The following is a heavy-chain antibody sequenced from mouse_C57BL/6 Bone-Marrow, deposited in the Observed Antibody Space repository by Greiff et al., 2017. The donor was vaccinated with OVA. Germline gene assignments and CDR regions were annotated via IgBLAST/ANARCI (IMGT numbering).Heavy chain of an antibody. CDR3: ARLNYYGSSAMDY. CDR2: ISSGGSYT. Sequence: EVQVVESGGDLVKPGGSLKLSCAASGFTFSSYGMSWVRQTPDKRLEWVATISSGGSYTYYPDSVKGRFTISRDNAKNTLYLQMSSLKSEDTAMYYCARLNYYGSSAMDYWGQGTSVTVSS. CDR1: GFTFSSYG. J-gene: IGHJ4*01. V-gene: IGHV5-6*01. D-gene: IGHD1-1*01.